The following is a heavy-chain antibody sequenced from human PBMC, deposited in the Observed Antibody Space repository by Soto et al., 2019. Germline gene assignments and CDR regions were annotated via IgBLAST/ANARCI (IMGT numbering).Heavy chain of an antibody. J-gene: IGHJ4*02. CDR3: ARARRVGYSGYDYFDY. D-gene: IGHD5-12*01. CDR2: GNT. Sequence: GNTYYNPSLRSRVTMSVDTSKNQFSLKLSSVTTADTAVYYCARARRVGYSGYDYFDYWGQGTLVTVSS. V-gene: IGHV4-31*02.